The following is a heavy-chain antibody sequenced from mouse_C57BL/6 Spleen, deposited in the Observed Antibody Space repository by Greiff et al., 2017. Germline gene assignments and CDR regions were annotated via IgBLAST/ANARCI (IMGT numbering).Heavy chain of an antibody. J-gene: IGHJ2*01. D-gene: IGHD2-2*01. Sequence: QVQLQQSGAELVRPGTSVKVSCKASGYAFTNSLIEWVKQRPGQGLAWIGVINPGSGGTNYNEKFKGKATLTADNSPSTAYMQLSSLTSEDSAVYFCARLGLRYYFDYWGQGTTLTVSS. CDR2: INPGSGGT. V-gene: IGHV1-54*01. CDR3: ARLGLRYYFDY. CDR1: GYAFTNSL.